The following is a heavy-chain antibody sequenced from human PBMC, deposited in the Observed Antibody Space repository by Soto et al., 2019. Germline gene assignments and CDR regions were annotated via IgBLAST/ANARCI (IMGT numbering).Heavy chain of an antibody. J-gene: IGHJ4*02. CDR1: GGSISSGGYY. V-gene: IGHV4-31*03. CDR2: IYYSGST. D-gene: IGHD3-22*01. Sequence: QVQLQESGPGLVKPSQTLSLTCTVSGGSISSGGYYWSWIRQHPGKGLEWIGYIYYSGSTYYNPSLKSRVTISVDTSKNQFSLKLSSVTAADTAVYYCASVAMIVVVRSKDLDYFDYWGQGTLVTVSS. CDR3: ASVAMIVVVRSKDLDYFDY.